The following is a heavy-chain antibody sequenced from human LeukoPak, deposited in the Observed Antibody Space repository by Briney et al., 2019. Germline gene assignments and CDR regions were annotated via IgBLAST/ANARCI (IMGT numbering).Heavy chain of an antibody. CDR1: GFTFSSYA. CDR2: ISGSGGST. D-gene: IGHD3-22*01. V-gene: IGHV3-23*01. J-gene: IGHJ4*02. Sequence: GGSLRLSCAASGFTFSSYAMSWVRQAPGKGLEWVSAISGSGGSTYYADSVKGRFTISRDNSKNTLYLQMNSLRAEDTAVYCCAKTYYYDSSGFGPLGYWGQGTLVTVSS. CDR3: AKTYYYDSSGFGPLGY.